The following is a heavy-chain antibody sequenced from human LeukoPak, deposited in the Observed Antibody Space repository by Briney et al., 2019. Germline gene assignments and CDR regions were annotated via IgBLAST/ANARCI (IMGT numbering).Heavy chain of an antibody. Sequence: GASVKVSCKASGYTFTGYYMHWVRQAPGQGLEWMGWINPNSGGTNYAQKFQGWVTMTRDTSISTAYMELSRLGSDDTAVYYCARAAAPIWFGELCTLDVWGQGTTVTVSS. CDR2: INPNSGGT. CDR1: GYTFTGYY. V-gene: IGHV1-2*04. J-gene: IGHJ6*02. CDR3: ARAAAPIWFGELCTLDV. D-gene: IGHD3-10*01.